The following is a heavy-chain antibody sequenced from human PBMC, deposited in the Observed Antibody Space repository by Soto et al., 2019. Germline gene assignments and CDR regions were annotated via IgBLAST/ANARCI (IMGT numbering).Heavy chain of an antibody. V-gene: IGHV1-69*12. CDR3: ARDDGSGWFLEAA. D-gene: IGHD6-19*01. CDR1: GGSISSFA. J-gene: IGHJ5*02. CDR2: IIPIFDSA. Sequence: QVQLVQSGAEVKKPGSSVKVSCKASGGSISSFAISWVRQAPGQGLDWMGGIIPIFDSANYAQKFQGRVTITADASTNTVYMELSSLRSEDTAVYSCARDDGSGWFLEAAWGQGTLVTVSS.